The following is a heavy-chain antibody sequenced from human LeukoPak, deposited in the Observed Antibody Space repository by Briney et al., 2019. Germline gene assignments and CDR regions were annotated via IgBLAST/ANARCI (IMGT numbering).Heavy chain of an antibody. CDR3: AKALRYFDWLYWFDP. V-gene: IGHV4-34*01. CDR1: GGSISSYY. J-gene: IGHJ5*02. Sequence: PSETLSLTCTVSGGSISSYYWSWIRQPPGKGLEWIGEINHSGSTNYNPSLKSRVTISVDTSKNQFSLKLSSVTAADTAVYYCAKALRYFDWLYWFDPWGQGTLVTVSS. D-gene: IGHD3-9*01. CDR2: INHSGST.